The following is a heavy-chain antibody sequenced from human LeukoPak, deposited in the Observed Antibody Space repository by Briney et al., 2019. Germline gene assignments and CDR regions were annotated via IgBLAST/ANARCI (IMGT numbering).Heavy chain of an antibody. Sequence: PGGSLRLSCAASGFTFSSYSMNWVRQAPGKGPEWVSYISSSSSTIYYADSVKGRFTISRDNAKNSLYLQMNSLRAEDTAVYYCARDPGGTRDYGDYDGAFDIWGQGMMVTVSS. CDR3: ARDPGGTRDYGDYDGAFDI. CDR1: GFTFSSYS. V-gene: IGHV3-48*01. CDR2: ISSSSSTI. J-gene: IGHJ3*02. D-gene: IGHD4-17*01.